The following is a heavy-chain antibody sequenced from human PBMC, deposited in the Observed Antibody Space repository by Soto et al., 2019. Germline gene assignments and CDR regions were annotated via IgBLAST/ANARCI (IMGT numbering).Heavy chain of an antibody. CDR2: IWYDGSNK. Sequence: PXGSLRLSCSASGFTFSSYGMHWVRQAPGKGLEWVAVIWYDGSNKYYADSVKGRFTISRDNSKNTLYLQMNSLRAEDTAVYYCARGVSAARHYYYYYGMDVWGQGTTVTVSS. J-gene: IGHJ6*02. V-gene: IGHV3-33*01. CDR1: GFTFSSYG. CDR3: ARGVSAARHYYYYYGMDV. D-gene: IGHD6-6*01.